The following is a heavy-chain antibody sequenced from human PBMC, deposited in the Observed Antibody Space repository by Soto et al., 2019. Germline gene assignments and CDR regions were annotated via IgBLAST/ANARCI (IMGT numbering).Heavy chain of an antibody. CDR2: IWYDGSNK. CDR3: ARDALAFVSPLYSSRWYGEGFDY. D-gene: IGHD6-13*01. V-gene: IGHV3-33*01. Sequence: QVQLVESGGGVVQPGRSLRLSCAASGFTFSSYGMHWVRQAPGKGLEWVAVIWYDGSNKYYADSVKGRFTISRDNSKNALYRQTNCRKTEDTAVYYRARDALAFVSPLYSSRWYGEGFDYWGQGTMVTVSS. CDR1: GFTFSSYG. J-gene: IGHJ3*01.